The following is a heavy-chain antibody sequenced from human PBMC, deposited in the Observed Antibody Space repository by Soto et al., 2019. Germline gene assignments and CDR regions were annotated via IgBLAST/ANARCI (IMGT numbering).Heavy chain of an antibody. V-gene: IGHV3-23*01. Sequence: EVQLLESGGGLVQPGGSLRLSCATSGFTFGTYAMGWVRQAPGKGLEWVSSISVSGYSTYYADSVKGRFTISRDDSKRTMYLQTNSLRVEDTAVFYCATVGLYSRLGLDYWVQRDLVTVSS. CDR2: ISVSGYST. D-gene: IGHD2-8*01. J-gene: IGHJ4*02. CDR3: ATVGLYSRLGLDY. CDR1: GFTFGTYA.